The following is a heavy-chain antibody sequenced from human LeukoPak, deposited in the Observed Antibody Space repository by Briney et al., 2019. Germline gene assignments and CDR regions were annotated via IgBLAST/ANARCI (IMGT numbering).Heavy chain of an antibody. Sequence: SETLSLTCTVSGGSISSYYWSWIRQPPGKGLEWIGYIYYSGSTNYNPSLKSRVTISVDTSKNQFSVKLSSVTAADTAVYYCARGSYRYGLDYWGQGTLVTVSS. V-gene: IGHV4-59*01. CDR1: GGSISSYY. D-gene: IGHD3-16*02. CDR3: ARGSYRYGLDY. J-gene: IGHJ4*02. CDR2: IYYSGST.